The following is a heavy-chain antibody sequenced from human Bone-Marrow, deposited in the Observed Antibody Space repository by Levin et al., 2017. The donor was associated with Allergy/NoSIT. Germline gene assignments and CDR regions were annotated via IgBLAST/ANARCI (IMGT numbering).Heavy chain of an antibody. CDR2: MYPNSDNA. Sequence: GESLKISCKTSGYTFTSFDINWVRQATGQGLEWMGWMYPNSDNAGYAQKFQGRVTMTRNTSISTAYMELSSLRYEDTAIYYCARGELGSGYLFDYWGQGTLVTVSS. CDR3: ARGELGSGYLFDY. V-gene: IGHV1-8*01. CDR1: GYTFTSFD. J-gene: IGHJ4*02. D-gene: IGHD5-12*01.